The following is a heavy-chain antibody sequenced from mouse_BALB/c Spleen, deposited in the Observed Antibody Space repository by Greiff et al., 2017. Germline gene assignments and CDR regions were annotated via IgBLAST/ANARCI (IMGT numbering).Heavy chain of an antibody. CDR2: ISSGSSTI. Sequence: EVKLVESGGGLVQPGESRKLSCAASGFTFSSFGMHWVRQAPEKGLEWVAYISSGSSTIYYADTVKGRFTISRDNPKNTLFLQMTSLRSEDTAMYYCARSLRLQAWFAYWGQGTLVTVSA. CDR1: GFTFSSFG. J-gene: IGHJ3*01. CDR3: ARSLRLQAWFAY. V-gene: IGHV5-17*02. D-gene: IGHD1-2*01.